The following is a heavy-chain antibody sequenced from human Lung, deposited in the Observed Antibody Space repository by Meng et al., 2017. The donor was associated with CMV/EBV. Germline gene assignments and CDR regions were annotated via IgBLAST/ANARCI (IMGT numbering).Heavy chain of an antibody. Sequence: GESLKISCAASGFTFSRYTMNWVRQAPGKGPEWVSSISSSSGYIYYADSVKGRFTISRDNAKNSLFLQMRSLRAEDTAVYYCARDRVPEPPLEWPQLWGENFWGQGALVXVSS. CDR3: ARDRVPEPPLEWPQLWGENF. V-gene: IGHV3-21*01. CDR2: ISSSSGYI. J-gene: IGHJ4*02. D-gene: IGHD3-3*01. CDR1: GFTFSRYT.